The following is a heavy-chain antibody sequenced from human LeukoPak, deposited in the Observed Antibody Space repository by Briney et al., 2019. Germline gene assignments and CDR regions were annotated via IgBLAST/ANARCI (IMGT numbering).Heavy chain of an antibody. V-gene: IGHV4-39*01. CDR1: GGSISSSSYY. CDR3: ARHTTWGLWYFDWLSENWFDP. Sequence: SETLSLTCTVSGGSISSSSYYWGWIRQPPGKGLEWIGSIYYSGSTYYNPSLKSRVTISVDTSKNQFSLKLSSVTAADTAVHYCARHTTWGLWYFDWLSENWFDPWGQGTLVTVSS. J-gene: IGHJ5*02. CDR2: IYYSGST. D-gene: IGHD3-9*01.